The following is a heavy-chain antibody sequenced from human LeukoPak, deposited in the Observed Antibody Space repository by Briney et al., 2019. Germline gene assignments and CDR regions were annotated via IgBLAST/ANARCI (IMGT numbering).Heavy chain of an antibody. J-gene: IGHJ4*02. CDR3: ARHHDYGDYGCFDY. CDR1: GYSFFSNYW. Sequence: GESLKISCKAYGYSFFSNYWIAWVRQMPGKGLEWMGIIYPGDSDTRYSPSFQGQVTISADKSIRTAYPQWSSLRASDTAIYYCARHHDYGDYGCFDYWGQGTLVTVSS. D-gene: IGHD4-17*01. CDR2: IYPGDSDT. V-gene: IGHV5-51*01.